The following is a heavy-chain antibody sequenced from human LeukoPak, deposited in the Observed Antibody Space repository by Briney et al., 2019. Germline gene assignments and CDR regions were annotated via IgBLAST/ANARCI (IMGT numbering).Heavy chain of an antibody. Sequence: GGSLRLSCAASGFSFNNYAMYWVRQAPGKGLEWVALISYDGGDKYYAESMKGRITISRDNAENTLYLQMNNLRPDDTAFYFCVKEGVEYSYSYGDYWGQGTPVTVSS. CDR3: VKEGVEYSYSYGDY. CDR2: ISYDGGDK. D-gene: IGHD3-16*01. J-gene: IGHJ4*02. V-gene: IGHV3-30*18. CDR1: GFSFNNYA.